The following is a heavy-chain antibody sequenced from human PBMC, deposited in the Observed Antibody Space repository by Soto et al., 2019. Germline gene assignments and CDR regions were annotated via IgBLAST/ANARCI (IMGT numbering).Heavy chain of an antibody. D-gene: IGHD3-22*01. CDR1: GFTFSSYG. V-gene: IGHV3-30*18. CDR2: ISYDGSNK. CDR3: AKELYDSSGYYGNFDY. Sequence: SLRLSCAASGFTFSSYGMHWVRQAPGKGLEWVAVISYDGSNKYYADSVKGRFTISRDNSKNTLYLQMNSLRAEDTAVYYCAKELYDSSGYYGNFDYWGQGTLVTVSS. J-gene: IGHJ4*02.